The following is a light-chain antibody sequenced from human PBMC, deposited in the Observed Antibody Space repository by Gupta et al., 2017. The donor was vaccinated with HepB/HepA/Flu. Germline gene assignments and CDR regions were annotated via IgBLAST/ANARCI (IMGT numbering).Light chain of an antibody. CDR1: ISDVGSYNL. CDR3: CSYAGSSTFDVV. CDR2: EVS. V-gene: IGLV2-23*02. J-gene: IGLJ2*01. Sequence: QSALPQPASVSGSPGQSITISCTGTISDVGSYNLVSWYQQHPGKAPKLMIYEVSKRPSGVSNRFSGSKSGNTASLTISGLQAEDEADYYCCSYAGSSTFDVVFGGGTKLTVL.